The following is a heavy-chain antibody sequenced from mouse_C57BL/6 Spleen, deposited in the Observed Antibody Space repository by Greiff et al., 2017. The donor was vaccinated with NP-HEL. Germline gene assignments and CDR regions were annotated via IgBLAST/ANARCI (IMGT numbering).Heavy chain of an antibody. CDR2: IYPGDGDT. J-gene: IGHJ2*01. D-gene: IGHD1-1*01. CDR3: ALITTVVGGDY. Sequence: QVQLQQSGPELVKPGASVKISCKASGYAFSSSWMNWVKQRPGKGLEWIGRIYPGDGDTNYNGKFKGKATLTADKSSSTAYMQLSSLTSEDSAVYFCALITTVVGGDYWGQGTTLTVSS. CDR1: GYAFSSSW. V-gene: IGHV1-82*01.